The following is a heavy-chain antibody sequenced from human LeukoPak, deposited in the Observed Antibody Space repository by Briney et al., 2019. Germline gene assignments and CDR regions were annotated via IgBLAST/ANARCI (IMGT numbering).Heavy chain of an antibody. CDR2: IYYSGST. Sequence: SETLSLTCTVSGGSINSNSYYWGWIRQPPGKGLEWIVSIYYSGSTYYNPSLKSQVTISVYTSKNQFSLKLSSVTAADTSVYFCARDGYNFGSFDYWGQGILVTVSS. J-gene: IGHJ4*02. D-gene: IGHD5-24*01. CDR1: GGSINSNSYY. V-gene: IGHV4-39*02. CDR3: ARDGYNFGSFDY.